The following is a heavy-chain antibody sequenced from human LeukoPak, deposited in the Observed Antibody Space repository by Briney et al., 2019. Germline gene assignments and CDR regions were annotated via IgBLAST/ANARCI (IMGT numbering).Heavy chain of an antibody. D-gene: IGHD3-9*01. Sequence: SETLSLTCTVSGGSISSGSYYWSWIRQPAGKGLEWIGRIYTSGSTNYNPSLKSRVTISVDTSKNQFSLKLSSVTAADTAVYYCARVWAPGYFEHDAFDIWGQGTMVTVSS. CDR2: IYTSGST. CDR1: GGSISSGSYY. J-gene: IGHJ3*02. CDR3: ARVWAPGYFEHDAFDI. V-gene: IGHV4-61*02.